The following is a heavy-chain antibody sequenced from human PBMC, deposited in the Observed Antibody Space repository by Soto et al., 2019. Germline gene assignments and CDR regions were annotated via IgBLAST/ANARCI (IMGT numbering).Heavy chain of an antibody. CDR1: GGTFSSYA. CDR3: ARGNYYDSSGYYQTRYNWFDP. J-gene: IGHJ5*02. V-gene: IGHV1-69*13. D-gene: IGHD3-22*01. Sequence: ASVKVSCKASGGTFSSYAISWVRLAPGQGLECMGGIIPIFGTANYAQKFQGRVTITADESTSTAYMELSSLRSEDTAVYYCARGNYYDSSGYYQTRYNWFDPWGQGTLVTVSS. CDR2: IIPIFGTA.